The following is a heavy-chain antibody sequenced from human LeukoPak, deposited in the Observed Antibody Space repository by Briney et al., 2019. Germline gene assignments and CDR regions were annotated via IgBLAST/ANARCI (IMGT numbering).Heavy chain of an antibody. CDR1: GYSFTTYW. CDR2: IYPGDSDT. V-gene: IGHV5-51*01. CDR3: ARRQGCSSTSCPPDN. J-gene: IGHJ4*02. D-gene: IGHD2-2*01. Sequence: GESPKISCRGSGYSFTTYWIGWVPQMPGKGLEWMGIIYPGDSDTRYTPSFQGQVTMSADKSINTAYLQWSSLKASDTAMYYCARRQGCSSTSCPPDNWGPGNLLTVSP.